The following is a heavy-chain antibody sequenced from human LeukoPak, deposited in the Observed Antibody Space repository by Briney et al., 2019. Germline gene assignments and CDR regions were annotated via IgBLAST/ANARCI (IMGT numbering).Heavy chain of an antibody. J-gene: IGHJ4*02. CDR1: GFTFSSYA. CDR3: ARINYGGPLDY. D-gene: IGHD4-23*01. Sequence: PGGSLRLSCAASGFTFSSYAMSWVRQAPGKGLEWVSAISGGGGSTYYADSVKGRFTISRDNAKDSMFLQMNSLRAEDTAVYYCARINYGGPLDYWGPGTLVTVSS. V-gene: IGHV3-23*01. CDR2: ISGGGGST.